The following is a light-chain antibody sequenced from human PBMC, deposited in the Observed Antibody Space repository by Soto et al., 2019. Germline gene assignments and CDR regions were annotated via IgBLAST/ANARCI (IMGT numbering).Light chain of an antibody. J-gene: IGKJ1*01. V-gene: IGKV3-15*01. Sequence: EIVMTQSPATLSVSPGERATLSCRASQSVSSNLAWYQQKPGQAPRLLIYGASTRATGIPARFSGSGSGTEFTLTLSRLEPEDFAVYYCQQYRTFGQGTKVDIK. CDR2: GAS. CDR1: QSVSSN. CDR3: QQYRT.